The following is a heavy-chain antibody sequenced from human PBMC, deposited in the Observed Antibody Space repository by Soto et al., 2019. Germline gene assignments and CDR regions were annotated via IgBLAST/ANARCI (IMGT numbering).Heavy chain of an antibody. V-gene: IGHV3-33*01. CDR2: TRHDGSNT. CDR3: ARDGVGATTFFGYFDY. D-gene: IGHD1-26*01. J-gene: IGHJ4*02. Sequence: QVQLVESGGGVVQPGRSLRLSCAASGFTFSGYGMHWVRQAPGNGLEWVAITRHDGSNTYYADSVRGRFTISRDNSKKTLYLQMDSLRAEDTAVYYCARDGVGATTFFGYFDYWGQRTLVTVSS. CDR1: GFTFSGYG.